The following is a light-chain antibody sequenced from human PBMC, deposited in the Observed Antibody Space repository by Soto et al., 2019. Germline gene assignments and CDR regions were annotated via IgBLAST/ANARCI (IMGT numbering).Light chain of an antibody. CDR2: GVS. CDR3: SSYTSRTTPV. J-gene: IGLJ2*01. Sequence: QSVLTQPASVSGSPGQSITISCTGTSSDIGGYNYVSWYQQHPGKAPKLLIYGVSNRPSGVSDRFSGSRSGNTASLTISGLQAEDEADYHCSSYTSRTTPVFGGGTKLTVL. CDR1: SSDIGGYNY. V-gene: IGLV2-14*01.